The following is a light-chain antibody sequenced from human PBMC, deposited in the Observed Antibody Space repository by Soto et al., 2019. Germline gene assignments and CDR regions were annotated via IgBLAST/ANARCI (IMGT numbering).Light chain of an antibody. Sequence: QSALTQPASVSGSPGQSITISCTGTSSDVGSYNLVSWYQQHPGKAPKLMIYEVSKRPSGVSNRVSGSKSGNTASLTISGLQAEDEAEYYCCSYAGSSTYVFGRGTKLTVL. V-gene: IGLV2-23*02. J-gene: IGLJ2*01. CDR2: EVS. CDR1: SSDVGSYNL. CDR3: CSYAGSSTYV.